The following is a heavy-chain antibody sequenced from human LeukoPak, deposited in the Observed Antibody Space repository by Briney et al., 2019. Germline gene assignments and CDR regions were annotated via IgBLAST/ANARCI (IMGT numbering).Heavy chain of an antibody. CDR3: VRVKVGSWDWFDP. J-gene: IGHJ5*02. CDR2: INSDESTT. V-gene: IGHV3-74*01. D-gene: IGHD1-26*01. Sequence: RINSDESTTTYADSVKGRFTISRDNAKNTLYLLMNSLRAEDTAVYYCVRVKVGSWDWFDPWGQGTLVTVSS.